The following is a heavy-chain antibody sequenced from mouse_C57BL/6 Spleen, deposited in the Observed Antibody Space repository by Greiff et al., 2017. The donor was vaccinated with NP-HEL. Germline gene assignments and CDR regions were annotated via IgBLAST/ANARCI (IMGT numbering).Heavy chain of an antibody. CDR2: INPNNGGT. Sequence: EVKLMESGPELVKPGASVKIPCKASGYTFTDYNMDWVKQSHGKSLEWIGDINPNNGGTIYNQKFKGKATLTVDKSSSTAYMELRSLTSEDTAVYYCARRGVVYYGNYYAMDYWGQGTSVTVSS. CDR1: GYTFTDYN. V-gene: IGHV1-18*01. D-gene: IGHD2-1*01. CDR3: ARRGVVYYGNYYAMDY. J-gene: IGHJ4*01.